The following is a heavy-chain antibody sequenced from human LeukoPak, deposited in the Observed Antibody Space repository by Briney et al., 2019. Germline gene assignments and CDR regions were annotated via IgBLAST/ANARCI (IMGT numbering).Heavy chain of an antibody. CDR1: GYSINSGNY. CDR2: IYHSGST. Sequence: PSETLSLTCAVSGYSINSGNYWGWIRQPPGKGLEWIGSIYHSGSTYYNPSLKSRVTISVGTSKNQFSLKLSSVTAADTAVYYCAREEVAVAGTQDDWGQGTLVTVSS. V-gene: IGHV4-38-2*02. J-gene: IGHJ4*02. CDR3: AREEVAVAGTQDD. D-gene: IGHD6-19*01.